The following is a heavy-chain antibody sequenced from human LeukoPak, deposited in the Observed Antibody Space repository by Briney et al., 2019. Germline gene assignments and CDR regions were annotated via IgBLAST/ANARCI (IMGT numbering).Heavy chain of an antibody. Sequence: KPGESLNISCQGSGYSFTNYWIGWVRQMPGKGLEWMWIIYPGDSDTRYSPSFQAQVTISADKSISTAYLQWNSLKASDTAMYYCARLLTAVAGQYFFDYWGQGTLVTVSS. V-gene: IGHV5-51*01. CDR2: IYPGDSDT. CDR1: GYSFTNYW. J-gene: IGHJ4*02. CDR3: ARLLTAVAGQYFFDY. D-gene: IGHD6-19*01.